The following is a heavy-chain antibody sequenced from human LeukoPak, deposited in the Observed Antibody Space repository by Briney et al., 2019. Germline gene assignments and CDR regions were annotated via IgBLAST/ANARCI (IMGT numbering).Heavy chain of an antibody. V-gene: IGHV3-64*01. CDR1: GFTFSTYA. CDR3: ARAPPLERIGWYGEDEF. D-gene: IGHD6-19*01. J-gene: IGHJ1*01. CDR2: TRGNGDKT. Sequence: SMRLSCAAAGFTFSTYAMHWVRHAQRELPEYVAATRGNGDKTHYGSSVQGRFSVSRENSMNTLYLQMGSLRTEGMAVYDCARAPPLERIGWYGEDEFRGQGTLVTVSS.